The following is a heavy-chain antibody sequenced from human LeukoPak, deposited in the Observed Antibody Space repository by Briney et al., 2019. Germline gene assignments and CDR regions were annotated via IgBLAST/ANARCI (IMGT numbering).Heavy chain of an antibody. CDR2: IYYSGST. CDR3: AAGSGYYPYYYYYYGMDV. Sequence: SETLSLTCTVSGGSISSYYWSWLRQPPGKGLEWIGYIYYSGSTNYNPSLKSRVTISVDTSKNQFSLKLSSVTAADTAVYYCAAGSGYYPYYYYYYGMDVWGQGTTVTVSS. CDR1: GGSISSYY. D-gene: IGHD3-22*01. V-gene: IGHV4-59*01. J-gene: IGHJ6*02.